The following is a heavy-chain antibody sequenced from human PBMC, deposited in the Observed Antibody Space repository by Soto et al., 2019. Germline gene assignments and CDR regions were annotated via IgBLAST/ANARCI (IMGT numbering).Heavy chain of an antibody. Sequence: EVQLVESGGGLVQPGGSLRLSCAASGYTFSNYWMHWVRQTPGMGLVWVSRIDLDGGTTNYADSVKGRFTISRDNAKYTLSLQMESLRAEDTAVYYWGRDLGGANSYWDKGTLVTVSS. CDR1: GYTFSNYW. J-gene: IGHJ4*02. V-gene: IGHV3-74*01. CDR2: IDLDGGTT. D-gene: IGHD3-16*01. CDR3: GRDLGGANSY.